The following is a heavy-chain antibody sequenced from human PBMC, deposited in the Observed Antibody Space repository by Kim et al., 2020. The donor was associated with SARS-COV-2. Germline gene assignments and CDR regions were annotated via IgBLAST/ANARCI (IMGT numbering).Heavy chain of an antibody. V-gene: IGHV3-33*01. D-gene: IGHD3-3*01. J-gene: IGHJ6*02. CDR2: IWYDGSNK. CDR3: ARDAGRLYDFWSGYYIPPHEYYYYGMDV. CDR1: GFTFSSYG. Sequence: GGSLRLSCAASGFTFSSYGMHWVRQAPGKGLEWVAVIWYDGSNKYYADSVKGRFTISRDNSKNTLYLQMNSLRAEDTAVYYCARDAGRLYDFWSGYYIPPHEYYYYGMDVWGQGTTVTVSS.